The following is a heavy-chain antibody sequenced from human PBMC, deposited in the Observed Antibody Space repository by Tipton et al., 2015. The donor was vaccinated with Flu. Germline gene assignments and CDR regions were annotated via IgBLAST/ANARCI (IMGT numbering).Heavy chain of an antibody. D-gene: IGHD1-14*01. CDR1: GGSFRAYY. V-gene: IGHV4-34*01. CDR3: ARPGVAEYYFDY. J-gene: IGHJ4*02. CDR2: INHSGST. Sequence: AGLVKPSGTLSLTCAVYGGSFRAYYWSWIRQPPGKGLEWIGEINHSGSTNYNPSLKSRVTISVDKSKNQFSLKLSSVTAADTAVYYCARPGVAEYYFDYWGQGTLVTVSS.